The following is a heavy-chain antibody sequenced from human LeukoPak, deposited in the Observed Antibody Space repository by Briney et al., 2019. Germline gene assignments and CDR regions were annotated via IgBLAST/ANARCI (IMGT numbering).Heavy chain of an antibody. Sequence: ASVKVSCKASGYTFTSYGISWVRQAPGQGLEWMGWISAYNGNTNYAQKLQGRVTMTTDTSTSTAYMELRSLRSDDTAVYYCAREITPYRALDAFDIWGQGTMVTVSS. V-gene: IGHV1-18*01. D-gene: IGHD1-14*01. CDR2: ISAYNGNT. CDR1: GYTFTSYG. CDR3: AREITPYRALDAFDI. J-gene: IGHJ3*02.